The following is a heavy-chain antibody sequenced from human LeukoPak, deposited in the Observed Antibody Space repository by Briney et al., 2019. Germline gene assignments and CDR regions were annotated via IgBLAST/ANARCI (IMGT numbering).Heavy chain of an antibody. CDR3: ARDNGGGYNAFDI. CDR2: INPSGGST. J-gene: IGHJ3*02. V-gene: IGHV1-46*01. CDR1: GYTFTSYS. Sequence: ASVKVSCKASGYTFTSYSMHWVRQAPGQGLEWMGIINPSGGSTSYAQKFQGRVTTTRDTSTSTVYMELSSLRSEDTAVYYCARDNGGGYNAFDIWGQGTMVTVSS. D-gene: IGHD5-24*01.